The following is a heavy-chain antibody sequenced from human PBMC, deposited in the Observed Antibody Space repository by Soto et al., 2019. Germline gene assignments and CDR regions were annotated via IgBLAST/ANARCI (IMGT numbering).Heavy chain of an antibody. CDR2: ISGSGGST. J-gene: IGHJ3*02. V-gene: IGHV3-23*01. Sequence: GGSLRLSCAASGFTFSSYAMSWVRQAPGKGLEWVSAISGSGGSTYYADSVKGRCTISRENSKNTLYLQMNSLRAEDTAVYYCAKDLNDYGVNDAFDIWGQGTMVTVSS. CDR1: GFTFSSYA. CDR3: AKDLNDYGVNDAFDI. D-gene: IGHD4-17*01.